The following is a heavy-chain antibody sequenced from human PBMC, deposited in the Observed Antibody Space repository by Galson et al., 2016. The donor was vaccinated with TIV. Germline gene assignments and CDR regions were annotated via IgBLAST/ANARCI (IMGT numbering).Heavy chain of an antibody. V-gene: IGHV3-20*04. J-gene: IGHJ3*02. D-gene: IGHD4-11*01. CDR3: AMITVGGIWYAIVI. Sequence: SLRLSCAASGFTFDDYGMSWVRQVPGKGLEWVSDINWNGAATGYADSVRGRFTISSDNAKKSVHLQMNSLRVEDTAFYYCAMITVGGIWYAIVIWGQGTMVSIS. CDR1: GFTFDDYG. CDR2: INWNGAAT.